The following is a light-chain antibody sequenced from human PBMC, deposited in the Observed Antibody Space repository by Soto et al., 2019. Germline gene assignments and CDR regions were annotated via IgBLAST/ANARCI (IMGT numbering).Light chain of an antibody. Sequence: EIVVTQSPGALSLSPGERATLSCRASQSVSNSYLAWYQQKAGQAPRLLIYAASSRATGIPDRFSGSGSGTDFTLTISRLEPEDFAVYYCQQFDGSSYTFGHGTKLEI. CDR1: QSVSNSY. J-gene: IGKJ2*01. CDR2: AAS. CDR3: QQFDGSSYT. V-gene: IGKV3-20*01.